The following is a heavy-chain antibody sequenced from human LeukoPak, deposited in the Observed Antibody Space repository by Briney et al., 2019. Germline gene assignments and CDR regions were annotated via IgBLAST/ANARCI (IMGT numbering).Heavy chain of an antibody. J-gene: IGHJ6*02. Sequence: GASVKVSCKASGYTFTSYDINWVRQATGQGLEWMGWMNPNSGNTGYAQKFQGRVTMTRNTSISTAYMELSSLRSEDTAVYYCARGLYDFWSGYYLGMDVWGQGTTVTVSS. D-gene: IGHD3-3*01. CDR3: ARGLYDFWSGYYLGMDV. CDR2: MNPNSGNT. V-gene: IGHV1-8*01. CDR1: GYTFTSYD.